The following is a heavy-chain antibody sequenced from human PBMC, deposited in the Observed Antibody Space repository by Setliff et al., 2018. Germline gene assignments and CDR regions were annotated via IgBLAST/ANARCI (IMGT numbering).Heavy chain of an antibody. Sequence: PGGSLRLSCAASGINIGDYAMSWVRQAPGEGLEWVSSLSGDGGTTNYADSVKGRFTISRDNLKNMVYLEMNSLRADDTAVYYCVTKIGELSRDYWGPGTLVTVSS. CDR1: GINIGDYA. V-gene: IGHV3-23*01. D-gene: IGHD3-16*02. CDR3: VTKIGELSRDY. CDR2: LSGDGGTT. J-gene: IGHJ4*02.